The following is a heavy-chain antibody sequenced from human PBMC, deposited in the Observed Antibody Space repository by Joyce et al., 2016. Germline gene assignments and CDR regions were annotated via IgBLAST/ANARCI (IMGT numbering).Heavy chain of an antibody. V-gene: IGHV1-69*01. J-gene: IGHJ4*02. CDR3: ARRSAVTTKMYFDY. Sequence: QVQLVQSGAAVKKPGSSVKVSCKASGGSFSTYSINWVRQGPGQGLEWMGGIIPIVVTANYAQKFQGRVTITADESTSTAYMEVSSLSSDDTAVYYCARRSAVTTKMYFDYWGQGTLVTVSS. CDR1: GGSFSTYS. D-gene: IGHD4-17*01. CDR2: IIPIVVTA.